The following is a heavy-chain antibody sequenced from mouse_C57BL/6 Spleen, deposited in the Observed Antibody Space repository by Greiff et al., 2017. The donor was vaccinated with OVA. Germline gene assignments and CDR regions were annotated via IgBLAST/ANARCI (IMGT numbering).Heavy chain of an antibody. V-gene: IGHV14-1*01. Sequence: EVKLQESGAELVRPGASVKLSCTASGFNIKDYYMHWVKQRPEQGLEWIGRIDPEDGDTEYAPKFQGKATMTADTSSNTAYLQLSSLPSEDTAGYYCTTRGGGYDEGYAMDYWGQGTSVTVSS. D-gene: IGHD2-2*01. J-gene: IGHJ4*01. CDR3: TTRGGGYDEGYAMDY. CDR1: GFNIKDYY. CDR2: IDPEDGDT.